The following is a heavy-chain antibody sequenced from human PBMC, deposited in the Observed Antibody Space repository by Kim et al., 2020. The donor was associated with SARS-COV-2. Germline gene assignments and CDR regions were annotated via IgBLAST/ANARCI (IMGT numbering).Heavy chain of an antibody. D-gene: IGHD3-9*01. CDR3: ARVGGHFQEQNYDILTGYYTGYFDY. CDR2: IWYDGSNK. V-gene: IGHV3-33*01. Sequence: GGSLRLSCAASGFTFSSYGMHWVRQAPGKGLEWVAVIWYDGSNKYYADSVKGRFTISRDNSKNTLYLQMNSLRAEDTAVYYCARVGGHFQEQNYDILTGYYTGYFDYWGQGTLVTVSS. J-gene: IGHJ4*02. CDR1: GFTFSSYG.